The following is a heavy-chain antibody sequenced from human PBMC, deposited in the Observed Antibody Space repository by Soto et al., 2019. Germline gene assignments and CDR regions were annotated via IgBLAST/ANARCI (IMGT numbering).Heavy chain of an antibody. Sequence: GGSLRLSCAASGFTFSSYAMHWVRQAPGKGLEYVSAISSNGGSTYYANSVKGRFTISRDNSKNTLYLQMGSLRAEDMAVYYCARANDFWSGSFDYWGQGTLVTVSS. CDR2: ISSNGGST. CDR1: GFTFSSYA. D-gene: IGHD3-3*01. V-gene: IGHV3-64*01. J-gene: IGHJ4*02. CDR3: ARANDFWSGSFDY.